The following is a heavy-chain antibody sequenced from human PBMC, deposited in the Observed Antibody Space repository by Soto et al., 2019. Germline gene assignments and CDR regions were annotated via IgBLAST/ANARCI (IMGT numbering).Heavy chain of an antibody. CDR3: ARRMVEKREISEAKWLDP. D-gene: IGHD2-8*01. J-gene: IGHJ5*02. Sequence: PSETLSLTCTVSGGSLSSYSWNWIRQPAGKGLEWIGRIYTSGGTNYNPSLRSRLTMSVDTSKNQFSLKLSSVTAADTAVYYCARRMVEKREISEAKWLDPWGQGTPVTVSS. CDR2: IYTSGGT. CDR1: GGSLSSYS. V-gene: IGHV4-4*07.